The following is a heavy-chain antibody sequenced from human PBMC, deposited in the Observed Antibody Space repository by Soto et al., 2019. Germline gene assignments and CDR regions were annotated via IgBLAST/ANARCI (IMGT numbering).Heavy chain of an antibody. CDR2: IRSKSEGETV. D-gene: IGHD2-21*02. CDR1: GFTFNNAR. CDR3: STSDSPIFDY. Sequence: GGSXRLSCAASGFTFNNARMNWVRQAPGKGLEWVGRIRSKSEGETVDYAAPVKGRFTISRDDSKDTVYLQMDNLQTEDTGVYFCSTSDSPIFDYCGQGTLVTVSS. V-gene: IGHV3-15*07. J-gene: IGHJ4*01.